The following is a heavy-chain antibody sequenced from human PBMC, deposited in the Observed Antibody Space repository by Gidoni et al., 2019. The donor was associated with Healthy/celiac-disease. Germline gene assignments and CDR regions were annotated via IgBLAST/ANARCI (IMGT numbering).Heavy chain of an antibody. CDR1: GFTFSSYW. Sequence: EVQLVESGGGLVQPGGSLRLSCAASGFTFSSYWMHWVRQAPGKGLVWVSRINSDGSSTSYADSVKGRFTISRDNAKNKLYLQMNSLRAEDTAVYYCARGGKMATIDYYYGMDVWGQGTTVTVSS. CDR3: ARGGKMATIDYYYGMDV. CDR2: INSDGSST. D-gene: IGHD5-12*01. J-gene: IGHJ6*02. V-gene: IGHV3-74*01.